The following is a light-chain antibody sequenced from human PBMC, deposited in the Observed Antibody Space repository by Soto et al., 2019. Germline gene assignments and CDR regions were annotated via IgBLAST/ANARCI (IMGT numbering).Light chain of an antibody. J-gene: IGKJ2*01. Sequence: IIMSKSPATLSVSPGERATLSCRASQSVSSKLAWFQQKPGQAPRLLIYFASTRATDIPARFSGSGSGTEFTLTISSLQSEDFAVYYCQQYNNLPHTFGQGTKVDIK. CDR3: QQYNNLPHT. CDR1: QSVSSK. CDR2: FAS. V-gene: IGKV3-15*01.